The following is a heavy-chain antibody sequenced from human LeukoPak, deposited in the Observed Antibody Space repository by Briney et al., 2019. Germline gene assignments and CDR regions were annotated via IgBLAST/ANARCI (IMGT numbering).Heavy chain of an antibody. V-gene: IGHV3-23*01. CDR1: GFTFSSYA. CDR3: AKDILMVYASDY. Sequence: GGSLRLSCAAFGFTFSSYAMSWVRQAPGKGLEWVSAISGSGGSTYYADSVKGRFTISRDNSKNTLYLQMNSLRAEDTAVYYCAKDILMVYASDYWGQGTLVTVSS. D-gene: IGHD2-8*01. J-gene: IGHJ4*02. CDR2: ISGSGGST.